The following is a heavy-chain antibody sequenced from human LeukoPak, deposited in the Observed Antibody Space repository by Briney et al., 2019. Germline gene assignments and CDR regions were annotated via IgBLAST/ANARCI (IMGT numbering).Heavy chain of an antibody. CDR2: IYWDDDK. J-gene: IGHJ4*02. Sequence: SGPTLVNPTQTLTLTCTFSGFSLNTRGVGVGWIRQPPGRALEWLALIYWDDDKRYSPSLKSRLTITKDTSKNQVVLTMTNMDPVDTATYFCAHRKNYYDSSVFDNWGQGTLVTVSS. CDR1: GFSLNTRGVG. V-gene: IGHV2-5*02. CDR3: AHRKNYYDSSVFDN. D-gene: IGHD3-22*01.